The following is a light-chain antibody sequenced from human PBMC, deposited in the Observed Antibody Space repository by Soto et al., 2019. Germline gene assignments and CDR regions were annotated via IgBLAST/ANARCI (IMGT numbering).Light chain of an antibody. CDR1: QSVSSN. V-gene: IGKV3-15*01. Sequence: EIVMRQSPATLSVSPGARATLSCRASQSVSSNLDRYQQKPGQAPSLLIYGASTRATGIPARFSGSGCGTEFTRTISSLQSEVCAVYYCQQYNTCPTFGQGTKVEIK. J-gene: IGKJ1*01. CDR3: QQYNTCPT. CDR2: GAS.